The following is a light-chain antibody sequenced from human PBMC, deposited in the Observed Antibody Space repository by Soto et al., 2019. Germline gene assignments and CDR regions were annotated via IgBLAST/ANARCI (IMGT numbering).Light chain of an antibody. V-gene: IGKV3-15*01. CDR2: GAS. CDR3: QQYNNWPPDRT. J-gene: IGKJ1*01. CDR1: QSVGSN. Sequence: EIVMTQSPATLSVSPGERAPLSCRASQSVGSNLAWYQQKPGQAPRLLIYGASTRATGIPARFSGSGSGTEFTLTISSLQSEDVAIYFCQQYNNWPPDRTFGQGTKVEIK.